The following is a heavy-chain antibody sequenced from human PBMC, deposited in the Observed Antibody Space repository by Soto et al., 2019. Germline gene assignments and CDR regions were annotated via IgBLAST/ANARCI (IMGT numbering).Heavy chain of an antibody. V-gene: IGHV4-31*03. CDR2: IYYSGST. D-gene: IGHD6-13*01. J-gene: IGHJ4*02. CDR3: ARGVVAAYSSSWDQYYFDY. CDR1: GGSISSGGYY. Sequence: SETLSLTCTVSGGSISSGGYYWSWIRQHPGKGLEWIGYIYYSGSTYYNPSLKSRVTISVDTSKNQFSLKLSSVTAADTAVYYCARGVVAAYSSSWDQYYFDYWGQGTLVTVSS.